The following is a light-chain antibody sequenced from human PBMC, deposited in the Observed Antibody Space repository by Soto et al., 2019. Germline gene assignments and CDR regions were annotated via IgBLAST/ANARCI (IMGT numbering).Light chain of an antibody. CDR2: DAS. J-gene: IGKJ2*01. CDR3: QQYNSYPRT. Sequence: DIRMTQSPSTLSASVGDRVTITCRASQSISTWLAWYQQKPGKAPQLLMYDASSLESGVPSRFSGSGSGTEFTLTISSLQPDDCETYYCQQYNSYPRTFGQGTKLEIK. V-gene: IGKV1-5*01. CDR1: QSISTW.